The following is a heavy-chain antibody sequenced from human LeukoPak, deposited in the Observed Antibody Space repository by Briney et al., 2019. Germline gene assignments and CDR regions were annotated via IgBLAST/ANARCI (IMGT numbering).Heavy chain of an antibody. CDR2: IIPIFGTA. V-gene: IGHV1-69*01. J-gene: IGHJ4*02. CDR3: ASNLAYWGGDCYSRGD. Sequence: GSSVKVSCKASGGTFCIYAICCVPQAPGQGLEWMGGIIPIFGTANYAQKFQGRVTITADESTSTAYMELSSLRSEDTAVYYCASNLAYWGGDCYSRGDRGQGTLVTVSS. D-gene: IGHD2-21*02. CDR1: GGTFCIYA.